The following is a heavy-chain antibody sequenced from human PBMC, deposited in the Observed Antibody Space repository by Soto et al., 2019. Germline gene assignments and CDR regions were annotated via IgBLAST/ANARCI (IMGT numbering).Heavy chain of an antibody. V-gene: IGHV4-34*01. D-gene: IGHD1-1*01. J-gene: IGHJ5*01. CDR3: ARGRPAIATRWFDS. CDR1: GGSFSDSY. CDR2: ISNSGRT. Sequence: TSETLSLTXAVFGGSFSDSYWSWIRQSPGKGLEWIGEISNSGRTYYNPSLKSRVTISGDTSKNQFSLEVRSVAAADTGTYYCARGRPAIATRWFDSWGQGILVTVSS.